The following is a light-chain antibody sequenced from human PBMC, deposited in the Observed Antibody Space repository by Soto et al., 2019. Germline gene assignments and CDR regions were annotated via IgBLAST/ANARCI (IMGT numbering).Light chain of an antibody. CDR2: GAS. J-gene: IGKJ1*01. CDR1: QDISNY. CDR3: QQYDNFPRT. Sequence: DIQMTQSPSSLSVSVGDRVTITCQASQDISNYLNWYQQKPEKAPKLLISGASNLAIGVPSRFSGSGSGTDFTFTITSLQPEDIATYYCQQYDNFPRTFGQGTKVEIK. V-gene: IGKV1-33*01.